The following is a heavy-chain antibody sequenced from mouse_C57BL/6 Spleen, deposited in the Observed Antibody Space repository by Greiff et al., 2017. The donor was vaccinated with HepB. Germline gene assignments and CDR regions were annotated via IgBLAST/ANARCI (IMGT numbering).Heavy chain of an antibody. CDR2: IDPSDSYT. J-gene: IGHJ2*01. D-gene: IGHD4-1*01. CDR1: GYTFTSYW. CDR3: ARWGGTNDY. Sequence: VQLQQPGAELVRPGTSVKLSCKASGYTFTSYWMHWVKQRPGQGLEWIGVIDPSDSYTNYNQKFKGKATLTVDTSSSTAYMQLSSLTSEDSAVYYCARWGGTNDYWGQGTTLTVSS. V-gene: IGHV1-59*01.